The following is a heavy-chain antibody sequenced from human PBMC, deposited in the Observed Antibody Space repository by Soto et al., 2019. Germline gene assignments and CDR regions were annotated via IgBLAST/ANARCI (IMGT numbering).Heavy chain of an antibody. D-gene: IGHD2-2*01. CDR3: ARDEYCISTSCYGADY. V-gene: IGHV1-46*01. CDR2: INPSGGST. CDR1: GYTFTSYY. Sequence: ASVKVSCKASGYTFTSYYMHWVRQAPGQGLEWMGIINPSGGSTSYAQKFQGRVTMTRDTSTSTVYMELSSLRSEDTAVYYCARDEYCISTSCYGADYWGQGTLVTVSS. J-gene: IGHJ4*02.